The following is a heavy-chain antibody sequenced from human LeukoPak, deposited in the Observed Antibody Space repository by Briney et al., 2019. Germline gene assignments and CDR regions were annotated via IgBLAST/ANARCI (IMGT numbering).Heavy chain of an antibody. CDR2: ISFDGSSA. V-gene: IGHV3-30-3*01. CDR1: GFTFSSFA. D-gene: IGHD2-15*01. CDR3: VSTNCRGGSTGYNWLDP. Sequence: GRSLRLSCAASGFTFSSFAMHWVRQAPGKGLEWVAVISFDGSSAYYADSVKGRFTISRDNSKNTLSLQMNSLRAEDTAVYYCVSTNCRGGSTGYNWLDPWGQGTLVTVSS. J-gene: IGHJ5*02.